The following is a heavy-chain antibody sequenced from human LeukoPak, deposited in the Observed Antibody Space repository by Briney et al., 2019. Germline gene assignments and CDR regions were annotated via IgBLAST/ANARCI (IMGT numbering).Heavy chain of an antibody. Sequence: SETLSLTCTVSGGSISSYFCTWIRQPAGKGLEWIGRIHTSGSTNYNPSLKSRVTMSVDTSKNQFSLKLSSVTAADTAVYYCARDPEGHGNYFDYWRQGALVTVSS. CDR2: IHTSGST. V-gene: IGHV4-4*07. D-gene: IGHD1-14*01. J-gene: IGHJ4*02. CDR3: ARDPEGHGNYFDY. CDR1: GGSISSYF.